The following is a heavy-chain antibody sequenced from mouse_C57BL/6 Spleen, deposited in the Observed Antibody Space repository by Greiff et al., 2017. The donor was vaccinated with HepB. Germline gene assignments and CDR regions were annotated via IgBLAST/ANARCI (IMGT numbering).Heavy chain of an antibody. J-gene: IGHJ4*01. V-gene: IGHV1-59*01. CDR3: ARPITTVVAYYYAMDY. CDR2: IDPSDSYT. D-gene: IGHD1-1*01. CDR1: GYTFTSYW. Sequence: VQLQQPGAELVRPGTSVKLSCKASGYTFTSYWMHWVKQRPGQGLEWIGVIDPSDSYTNYNQKFKGKATLTVDTSSSTAYMQLSSLTSEDSAVYYCARPITTVVAYYYAMDYWGQGTSVTVSS.